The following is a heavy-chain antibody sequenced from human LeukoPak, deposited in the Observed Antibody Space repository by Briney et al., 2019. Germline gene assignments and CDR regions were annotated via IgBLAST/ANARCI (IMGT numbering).Heavy chain of an antibody. CDR1: GGSFSGYY. J-gene: IGHJ2*01. CDR2: INHSGST. Sequence: PSETLSLTCAVYGGSFSGYYWSWIRQPPGKGLEWIGEINHSGSTNYNPSLKSRVTISVDTSKNQFSLKLSSVTAADTAVYYCARGAPARRTKAWYFDLWGRGTLVTVSS. D-gene: IGHD6-13*01. CDR3: ARGAPARRTKAWYFDL. V-gene: IGHV4-34*01.